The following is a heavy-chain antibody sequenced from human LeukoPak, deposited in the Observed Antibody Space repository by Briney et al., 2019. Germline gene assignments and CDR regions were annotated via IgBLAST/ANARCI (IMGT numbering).Heavy chain of an antibody. V-gene: IGHV4-39*07. D-gene: IGHD2-21*02. CDR1: GGSVTSSNYY. J-gene: IGHJ5*02. CDR2: IYYSGST. Sequence: SETLSLTCTVSGGSVTSSNYYWGWIRQPPGKGLEWIGSIYYSGSTSYNPSLKSRVTISVDTSKNKFSLKLRSVTAADTAVYYCARVCGGDCYPLGFDPWGQGTLVTVSS. CDR3: ARVCGGDCYPLGFDP.